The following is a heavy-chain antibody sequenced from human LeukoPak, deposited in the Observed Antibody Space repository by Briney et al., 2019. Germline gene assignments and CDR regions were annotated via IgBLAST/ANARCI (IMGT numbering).Heavy chain of an antibody. CDR3: ARDRWNSGWYPWQGVNWFDP. CDR2: INYSGST. J-gene: IGHJ5*02. Sequence: SETLSLTCTVSGGSISSSSYYWGWIRQPPGKGLEWIGSINYSGSTYYNPSLKSRVTISVDRSKNQFSLKLSSVTAADTAVYYCARDRWNSGWYPWQGVNWFDPWGQGTLVTVSS. V-gene: IGHV4-39*07. CDR1: GGSISSSSYY. D-gene: IGHD6-19*01.